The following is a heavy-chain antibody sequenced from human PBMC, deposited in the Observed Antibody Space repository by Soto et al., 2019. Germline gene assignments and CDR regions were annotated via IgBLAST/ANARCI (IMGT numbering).Heavy chain of an antibody. Sequence: PSETLSLTCAVYGLSFSGYYWSWIRQPPGKGLEWIGEINHSGSTNYNPSLKSRVTISVDTSKNQFSLKLSSVTAADTAVYYCAREGNSRNFDYWGQGTLVTVSS. D-gene: IGHD1-7*01. J-gene: IGHJ4*02. CDR1: GLSFSGYY. CDR2: INHSGST. V-gene: IGHV4-34*01. CDR3: AREGNSRNFDY.